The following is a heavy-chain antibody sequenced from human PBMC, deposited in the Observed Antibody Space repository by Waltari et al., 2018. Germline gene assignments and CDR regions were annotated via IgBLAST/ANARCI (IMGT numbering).Heavy chain of an antibody. V-gene: IGHV3-23*01. D-gene: IGHD3-3*01. Sequence: EVQLLESGGGLVQPGGSLRLSCAASGFTFSSYAMSWVRQAPGKGLEWVSAISGSGGSTYYADSVKGRFTISRDNSKNTLYLQMNSLRAEDTAVYYCAKWGLVLRFTSLLSGYYFDYWGQGTLVTVSS. CDR1: GFTFSSYA. CDR3: AKWGLVLRFTSLLSGYYFDY. CDR2: ISGSGGST. J-gene: IGHJ4*02.